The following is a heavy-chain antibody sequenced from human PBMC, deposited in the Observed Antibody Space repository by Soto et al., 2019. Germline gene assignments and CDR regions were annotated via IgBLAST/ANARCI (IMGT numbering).Heavy chain of an antibody. CDR1: GFTFSNYA. V-gene: IGHV3-64*02. J-gene: IGHJ4*02. CDR3: ARGRYGGAYLVDY. CDR2: ISSDGGGT. Sequence: EVQLVESGEDLVQPGGSLRLSCAASGFTFSNYAMHWVRQAPGKGLEYVSTISSDGGGTYYADSVKGRFTTSRDNSKNTLYLHVGSLRAEDMAVYYWARGRYGGAYLVDYWGQGTLVTVSS. D-gene: IGHD5-18*01.